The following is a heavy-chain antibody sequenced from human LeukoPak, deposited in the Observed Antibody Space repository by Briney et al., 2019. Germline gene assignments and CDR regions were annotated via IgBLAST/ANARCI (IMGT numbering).Heavy chain of an antibody. CDR2: INPNSGGT. CDR3: ARDYYDSSGYYFGAAFDY. D-gene: IGHD3-22*01. Sequence: ASVKVSCKASGYTFTGYYMHWVRQAPGQGLEWMGRINPNSGGTNYAQKFQGRVTMTRDTSISTAYMELSRLRSDDTAVYYCARDYYDSSGYYFGAAFDYWGQGTLVTVSS. CDR1: GYTFTGYY. J-gene: IGHJ4*02. V-gene: IGHV1-2*06.